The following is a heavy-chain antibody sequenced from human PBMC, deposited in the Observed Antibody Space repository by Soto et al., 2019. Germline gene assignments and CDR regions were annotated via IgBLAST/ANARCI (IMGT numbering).Heavy chain of an antibody. Sequence: ASVKVSCKASGYTFTSYAIHWVRQAPGQRLEWMGWINAGNGNTKYSQKLQGRVTITTDTSTSTAYMELRSLRSDDTAVYYCARDGYYDSSGYRSDFDYWGQGTLVTVSS. CDR3: ARDGYYDSSGYRSDFDY. V-gene: IGHV1-3*01. J-gene: IGHJ4*02. CDR1: GYTFTSYA. CDR2: INAGNGNT. D-gene: IGHD3-22*01.